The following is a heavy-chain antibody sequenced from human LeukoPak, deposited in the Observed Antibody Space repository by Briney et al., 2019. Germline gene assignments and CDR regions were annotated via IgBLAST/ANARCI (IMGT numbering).Heavy chain of an antibody. J-gene: IGHJ5*02. CDR3: ARAIALSRRNDWFDP. Sequence: TVKLSCNASGGTFVSSGFIWVRQAPGQGLQRMGVISPVFTTTNYTQDFQGTVPITAVAATSTAYMELSSLSSEDTAVYYCARAIALSRRNDWFDPWGQGTLVTVSS. D-gene: IGHD1-1*01. CDR2: ISPVFTTT. V-gene: IGHV1-69*13. CDR1: GGTFVSSG.